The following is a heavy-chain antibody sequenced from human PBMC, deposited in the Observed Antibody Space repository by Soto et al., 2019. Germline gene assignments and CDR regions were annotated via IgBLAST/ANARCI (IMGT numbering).Heavy chain of an antibody. D-gene: IGHD2-21*01. J-gene: IGHJ4*02. CDR2: ITPMYGTT. V-gene: IGHV1-69*12. CDR3: AMIGTLEGIDDY. CDR1: GGTFRSYV. Sequence: QVQLVQSGAEVKKPGSSVKVSCKASGGTFRSYVTSWVRQAPGQGLEWLGGITPMYGTTYYAQTFQGRVTISGDEVTSTAFMELSSPGSEDTAGYYCAMIGTLEGIDDYWGQGTLVTVSS.